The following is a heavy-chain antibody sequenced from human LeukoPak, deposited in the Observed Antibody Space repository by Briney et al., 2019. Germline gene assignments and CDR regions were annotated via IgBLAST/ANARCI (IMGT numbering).Heavy chain of an antibody. D-gene: IGHD1-26*01. Sequence: GESLKISCKGSGYTFTSYDINWVRQATGQGLEWMGWMNPNSGNTGYAQKFQGRVTMTRNTSISTAYMELSSLRSEDTAVYYCARGYKELPDYWGQGTLVTVSS. CDR3: ARGYKELPDY. V-gene: IGHV1-8*01. CDR1: GYTFTSYD. CDR2: MNPNSGNT. J-gene: IGHJ4*02.